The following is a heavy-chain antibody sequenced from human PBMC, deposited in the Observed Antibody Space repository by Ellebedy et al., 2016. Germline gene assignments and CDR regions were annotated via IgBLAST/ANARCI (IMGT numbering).Heavy chain of an antibody. J-gene: IGHJ4*02. Sequence: ASVKVSCKASGYTFTSLDIDWVRQATGRGLEWMGWIIPIFGTANYAQKFQGRVTITADKSTSTAYMELSSLGSEDTAVYYCARRLRYFDWLDYWGQGTLVTVSS. D-gene: IGHD3-9*01. V-gene: IGHV1-69*06. CDR3: ARRLRYFDWLDY. CDR2: IIPIFGTA. CDR1: GYTFTSLD.